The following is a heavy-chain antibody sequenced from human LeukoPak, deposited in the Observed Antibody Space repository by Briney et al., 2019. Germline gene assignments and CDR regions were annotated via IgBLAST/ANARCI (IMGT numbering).Heavy chain of an antibody. CDR3: VKDLRVY. V-gene: IGHV3-23*01. J-gene: IGHJ4*02. CDR2: ISGSGGVST. CDR1: GFTFSDYY. Sequence: GGSLRLSCAASGFTFSDYYMSWIRQAPGKGLEWVSAISGSGGVSTYYADSVKGRFTISRDNSKNILYLQMNSLRAEDTALYYCVKDLRVYWGQGTLVTVSS. D-gene: IGHD3-10*01.